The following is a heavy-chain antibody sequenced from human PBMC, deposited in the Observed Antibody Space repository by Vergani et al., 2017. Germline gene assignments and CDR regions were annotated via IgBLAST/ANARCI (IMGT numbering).Heavy chain of an antibody. CDR1: GGSISSYY. J-gene: IGHJ6*03. Sequence: QVQLQESGPGLVKPSETLSLTCTVSGGSISSYYWSWIRQPPGKGLEWIGYIYYSGSTNYNPSLKSRVTLSVDTSKNQFSLKLSSVTAADTAVYYCARAHLVVVPAAIRNYYYYMDVWGKGTTVTVSS. CDR3: ARAHLVVVPAAIRNYYYYMDV. V-gene: IGHV4-59*01. D-gene: IGHD2-2*02. CDR2: IYYSGST.